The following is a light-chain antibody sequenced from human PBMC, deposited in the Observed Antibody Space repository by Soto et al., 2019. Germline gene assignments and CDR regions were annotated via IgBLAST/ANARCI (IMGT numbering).Light chain of an antibody. J-gene: IGKJ1*01. CDR2: DAS. CDR3: QQYHNYPRT. Sequence: DIQITQSPSTLSASIGDRVALTCRASESIRTWLAWYQHKPGKAPKFLIYDASSLESGVPSRFSGSGSGTEFTLTISNLQPDDFATYFCQQYHNYPRTFGQGTKVDIK. V-gene: IGKV1-5*01. CDR1: ESIRTW.